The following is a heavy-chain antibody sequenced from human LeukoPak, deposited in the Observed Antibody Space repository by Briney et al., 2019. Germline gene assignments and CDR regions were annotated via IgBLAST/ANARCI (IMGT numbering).Heavy chain of an antibody. D-gene: IGHD5-18*01. V-gene: IGHV4-30-4*01. CDR1: GGSISSGDYY. J-gene: IGHJ4*02. CDR2: IYYSGST. CDR3: ARGGIQLWLTRSYYFDY. Sequence: PSETLSLTCTVSGGSISSGDYYWSWIRQPPGKGLEWIGYIYYSGSTYYNPSLKSRVTISVDTSKNQFSLKLSSVTAADTAVYYCARGGIQLWLTRSYYFDYWGQGTLVTVSS.